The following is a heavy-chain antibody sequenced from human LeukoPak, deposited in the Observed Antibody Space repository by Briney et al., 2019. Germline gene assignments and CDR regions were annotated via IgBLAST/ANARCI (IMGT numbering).Heavy chain of an antibody. V-gene: IGHV3-23*01. Sequence: GGSLRLSCAASGFTFSSYAMSWVRQAPGKGLEWVSAISGSGGSTHYADSVKGRFTISRDNSKNTLYLKMNSRRAEDTAVYYCAKDVRPAQNYFDYWGQGTLVTVSS. J-gene: IGHJ4*02. CDR3: AKDVRPAQNYFDY. CDR2: ISGSGGST. CDR1: GFTFSSYA.